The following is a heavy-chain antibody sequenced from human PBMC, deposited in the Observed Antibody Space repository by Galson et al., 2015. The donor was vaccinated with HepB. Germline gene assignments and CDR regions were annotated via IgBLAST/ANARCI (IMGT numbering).Heavy chain of an antibody. CDR3: ARGPLWSGYYTYYYYYYGMDV. Sequence: SVKVSCKASGYTFTGYYMHWVRQAPGQGLEWMGWINPNSGGTNYAQKFQGRVTMTRDTSISTAYMELSRLRSDDTAVYYCARGPLWSGYYTYYYYYYGMDVWGQGTTVTVSS. V-gene: IGHV1-2*02. J-gene: IGHJ6*02. CDR1: GYTFTGYY. CDR2: INPNSGGT. D-gene: IGHD3-3*01.